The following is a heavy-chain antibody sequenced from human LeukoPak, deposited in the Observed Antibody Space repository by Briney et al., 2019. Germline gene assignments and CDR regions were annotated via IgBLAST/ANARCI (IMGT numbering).Heavy chain of an antibody. V-gene: IGHV1-2*02. CDR1: GYTFTGYY. CDR3: ASSKDSLIVATEPLWFDP. D-gene: IGHD5-12*01. Sequence: ASVKVSCKASGYTFTGYYMHWVRQAPGQGLEWMGWINPNSGGTNYAQKFQGRVTMTRDTSISTAYMELSRLRSDDTAVYYCASSKDSLIVATEPLWFDPWGQGTLVTVSS. J-gene: IGHJ5*02. CDR2: INPNSGGT.